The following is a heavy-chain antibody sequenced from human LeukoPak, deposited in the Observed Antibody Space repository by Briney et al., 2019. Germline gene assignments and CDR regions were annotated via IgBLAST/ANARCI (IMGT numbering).Heavy chain of an antibody. CDR1: GFTFSSYW. D-gene: IGHD3-10*01. J-gene: IGHJ5*02. V-gene: IGHV3-7*01. Sequence: GGSLRLSCAASGFTFSSYWMSWVRQAPGKGLEWVANIKQDGSEKYYVDSVKGRFTISRDNAKNSLYLQMNSLRAEDTAVYYCARDRSYYGSGSYYWANWFDPWGQGTLVTVSS. CDR3: ARDRSYYGSGSYYWANWFDP. CDR2: IKQDGSEK.